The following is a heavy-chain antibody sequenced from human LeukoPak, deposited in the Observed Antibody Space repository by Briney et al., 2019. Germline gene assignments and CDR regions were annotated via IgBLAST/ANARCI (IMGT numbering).Heavy chain of an antibody. J-gene: IGHJ4*02. Sequence: SGGSLGLSCATSGFTFDDYAMHWVRQAPGKGLEWVSLISGDGGSTYYADSVKGRFTISRDNSKNSLYLQMNSLRTEDTALYYCAKDFAVLAAAGTGPYDYWGQGTLVTVSS. V-gene: IGHV3-43*02. D-gene: IGHD6-13*01. CDR1: GFTFDDYA. CDR3: AKDFAVLAAAGTGPYDY. CDR2: ISGDGGST.